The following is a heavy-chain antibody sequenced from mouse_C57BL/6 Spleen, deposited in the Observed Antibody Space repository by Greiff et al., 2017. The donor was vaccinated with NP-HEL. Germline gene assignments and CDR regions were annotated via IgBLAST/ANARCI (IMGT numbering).Heavy chain of an antibody. CDR2: ISSGSSTI. Sequence: DVQLVESGGGLVKPGGSLKLSCAASGFTFSDYGMHWVRQAPEKGLEWVAYISSGSSTIYYADTVKGRFTISRDNAKNTLFLQMTSLRSEDTAMYYCARNYGSSAYAMDYWGQGTSVTVSS. CDR1: GFTFSDYG. CDR3: ARNYGSSAYAMDY. V-gene: IGHV5-17*01. D-gene: IGHD1-1*01. J-gene: IGHJ4*01.